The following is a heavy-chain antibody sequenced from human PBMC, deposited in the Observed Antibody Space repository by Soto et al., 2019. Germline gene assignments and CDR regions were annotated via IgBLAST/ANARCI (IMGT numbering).Heavy chain of an antibody. D-gene: IGHD2-21*02. CDR3: AREVTTRGMDV. Sequence: QVQLVQYGAEVKKPGASVKVSCKASGYTFTSYDINWVRQATGQGLEWMGWMNPNSGNTGYAQKLQGTVTMPRNTSISTVYMELSSLRSEDTAVYYCAREVTTRGMDVWAQGTTVTVSS. CDR2: MNPNSGNT. V-gene: IGHV1-8*01. J-gene: IGHJ6*02. CDR1: GYTFTSYD.